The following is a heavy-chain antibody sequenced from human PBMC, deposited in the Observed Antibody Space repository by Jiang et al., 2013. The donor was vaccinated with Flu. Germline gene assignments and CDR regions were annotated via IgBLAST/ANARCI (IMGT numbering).Heavy chain of an antibody. V-gene: IGHV4-59*08. D-gene: IGHD3-10*01. J-gene: IGHJ4*02. CDR1: GVSISSYY. CDR3: ARKVSGPEY. Sequence: GPGLVKPSETLSLTCTVSGVSISSYYWSWIRQAPGKGLEWIGYIDYSGSTGYNPSLMSRVTISADTSKNQFSLKLSSVTATDTAIYYCARKVSGPEYWGQGILVTVSP. CDR2: IDYSGST.